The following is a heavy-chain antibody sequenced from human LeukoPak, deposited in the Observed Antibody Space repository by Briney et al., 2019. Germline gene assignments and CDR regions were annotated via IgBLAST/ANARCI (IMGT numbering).Heavy chain of an antibody. V-gene: IGHV3-30*02. J-gene: IGHJ4*02. Sequence: GGSLRLSCAASGFSFSDYAIYWVRQTPGKGLEWVAFIRYDGSNKIYADSVKGRFTISRDNSYNTVYLQMTGLRAEDTAVYYCAKAGRDYWGQGTLVTVSS. CDR3: AKAGRDY. CDR2: IRYDGSNK. CDR1: GFSFSDYA.